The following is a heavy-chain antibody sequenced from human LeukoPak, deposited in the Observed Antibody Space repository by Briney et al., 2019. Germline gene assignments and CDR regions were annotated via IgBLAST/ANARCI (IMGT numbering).Heavy chain of an antibody. J-gene: IGHJ2*01. CDR3: AREAWDRRGYPPPRSAWYFDL. Sequence: NPSETLSLTCTVSGGSISSSSYYWGWIRQPPGKGLEWIGSIYYSGSTYYNPSLKSRFTISVDTSKNQFSLKLSSVTAADTAVYYCAREAWDRRGYPPPRSAWYFDLWGRGTLVTVSS. V-gene: IGHV4-39*07. D-gene: IGHD3-22*01. CDR1: GGSISSSSYY. CDR2: IYYSGST.